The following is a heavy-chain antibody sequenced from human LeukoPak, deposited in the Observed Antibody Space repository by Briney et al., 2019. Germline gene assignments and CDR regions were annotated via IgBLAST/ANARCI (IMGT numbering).Heavy chain of an antibody. CDR3: ARAEDYYDSSGYYVRY. CDR2: INPNSGGT. J-gene: IGHJ4*02. Sequence: ASVKVSCKASGYTFTGYYMHWVRQAPGQGLEWMGWINPNSGGTNYAQKFQGRVTMTRDTSISTAYMELSRLRSDDTAVYYCARAEDYYDSSGYYVRYWGQGTLVTVSS. D-gene: IGHD3-22*01. CDR1: GYTFTGYY. V-gene: IGHV1-2*02.